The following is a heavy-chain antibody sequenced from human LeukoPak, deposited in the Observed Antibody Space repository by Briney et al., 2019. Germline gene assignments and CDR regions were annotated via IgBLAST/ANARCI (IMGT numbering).Heavy chain of an antibody. Sequence: GGSLRLSCAASAFTFSDYSMNWVRQAPGKGLEWISYIDTSSSTMYYADSVMGRFTISRDNAKESLYLQMNSLRDEDTAVYYCAREDDSWGPNNLDLWGQGAMVTVSS. CDR2: IDTSSSTM. CDR1: AFTFSDYS. D-gene: IGHD7-27*01. CDR3: AREDDSWGPNNLDL. J-gene: IGHJ3*01. V-gene: IGHV3-48*02.